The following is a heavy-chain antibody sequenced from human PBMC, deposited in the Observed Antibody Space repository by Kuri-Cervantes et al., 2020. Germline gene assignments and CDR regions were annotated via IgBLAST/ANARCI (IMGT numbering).Heavy chain of an antibody. D-gene: IGHD3-22*01. CDR2: IRYDGGNK. CDR3: ARAGTTMIVGIMKY. J-gene: IGHJ4*02. CDR1: GFTFSSYG. Sequence: GGSLRLSCAASGFTFSSYGMHWVRQAPGQGLEWVKFIRYDGGNKYYADPVKGRFPISRDNSKNKLYLQMNSMRAEDTAVYYCARAGTTMIVGIMKYWGQGTLVTVSS. V-gene: IGHV3-30*02.